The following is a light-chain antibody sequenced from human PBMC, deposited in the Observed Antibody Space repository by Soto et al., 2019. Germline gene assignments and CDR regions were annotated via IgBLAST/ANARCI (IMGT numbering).Light chain of an antibody. CDR2: DIS. Sequence: QSVLTQPRSVSGSPGQSVTISCTGTSSDVGGYNYFSWYQQHPGKAPKLMIYDISKRPSGVPDRFSGSKSGNTASLTISGLQAEDEADYYCQSYDSSLSVFGTGTKVTVL. V-gene: IGLV2-11*01. CDR1: SSDVGGYNY. J-gene: IGLJ1*01. CDR3: QSYDSSLSV.